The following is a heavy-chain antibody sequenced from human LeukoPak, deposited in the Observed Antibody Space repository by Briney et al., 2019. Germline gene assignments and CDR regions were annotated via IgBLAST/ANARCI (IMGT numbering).Heavy chain of an antibody. J-gene: IGHJ3*02. D-gene: IGHD6-13*01. CDR1: GGTFSSYA. V-gene: IGHV1-69*13. CDR3: ARGYSSSWYEIGAFDT. Sequence: ASVKVSCKASGGTFSSYAISWVRQAPGQGLEWMGGIIPIFGTANYAQKFQGRVTITADESTSTAYMELSSLRSEDTAVYYCARGYSSSWYEIGAFDTWGQGTMVTVSS. CDR2: IIPIFGTA.